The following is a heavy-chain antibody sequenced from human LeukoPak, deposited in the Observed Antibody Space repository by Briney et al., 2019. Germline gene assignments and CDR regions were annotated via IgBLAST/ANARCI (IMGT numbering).Heavy chain of an antibody. Sequence: PSETLSLTCTVSGGSISSSSYYWGWIRQPPGKGLEWIGSIYYSGSTYYNPSLKSRVTISVDTSKNQFSLKLNSVTAADTAVYYCAREWSGVVVVAATDYYYYYYMDVWGKGTTVTISS. CDR2: IYYSGST. D-gene: IGHD2-15*01. CDR1: GGSISSSSYY. CDR3: AREWSGVVVVAATDYYYYYYMDV. J-gene: IGHJ6*03. V-gene: IGHV4-39*02.